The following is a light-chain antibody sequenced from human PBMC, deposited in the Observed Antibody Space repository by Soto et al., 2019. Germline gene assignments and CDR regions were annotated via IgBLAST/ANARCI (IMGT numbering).Light chain of an antibody. V-gene: IGLV2-14*03. CDR3: NSYTNTNTVV. Sequence: QSALTQVASVSGSRGQSITISCTGTSMDVGGYDYVSWYQQHPGKAPKLMIYNVTYRPSGFADRFSGSKSGDTASLTISGLQAEDEAKYYCNSYTNTNTVVFGGGTKLTVL. CDR1: SMDVGGYDY. CDR2: NVT. J-gene: IGLJ2*01.